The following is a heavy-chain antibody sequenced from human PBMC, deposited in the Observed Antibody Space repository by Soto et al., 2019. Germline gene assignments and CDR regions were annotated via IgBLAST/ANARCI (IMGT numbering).Heavy chain of an antibody. CDR1: GFTFSSYA. J-gene: IGHJ4*02. Sequence: GGSLRLSCAASGFTFSSYAMSWVRQAPGKGLEWVSAISGSGGSTYYADSVKGRFTISRDNSKNTLYLQMNSLRAEDTAVYYCAKGGNNDILTGYVFDYWGQGTLVTVSS. CDR2: ISGSGGST. CDR3: AKGGNNDILTGYVFDY. D-gene: IGHD3-9*01. V-gene: IGHV3-23*01.